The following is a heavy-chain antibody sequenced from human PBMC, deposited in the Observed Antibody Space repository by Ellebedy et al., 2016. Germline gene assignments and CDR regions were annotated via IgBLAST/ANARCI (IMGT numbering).Heavy chain of an antibody. Sequence: SETLSLTXTVSGDSISSGSYYWSWIRQPAGKGLEWIGRIYNTGSTNYNPSLKSRVTMSVDTSKNQFSLNLTSMTAADTAVYYCARDHSSSSGRAFDIWGQGTTVTVSS. D-gene: IGHD6-6*01. CDR2: IYNTGST. J-gene: IGHJ3*02. V-gene: IGHV4-61*02. CDR3: ARDHSSSSGRAFDI. CDR1: GDSISSGSYY.